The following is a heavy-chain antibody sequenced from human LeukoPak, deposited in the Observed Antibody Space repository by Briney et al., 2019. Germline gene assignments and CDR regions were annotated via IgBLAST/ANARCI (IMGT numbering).Heavy chain of an antibody. V-gene: IGHV1-2*02. Sequence: GASVKVSCKASGYTFTAYYIHWVRQAPGQGLEWMGWISPNSGGTDYAQKFQGRVTMTRDTSISTAYVELSSLTSDDTAVYYCAVQPWGSGNNWYFDIWGRGQLVTVSS. D-gene: IGHD7-27*01. CDR1: GYTFTAYY. J-gene: IGHJ2*01. CDR2: ISPNSGGT. CDR3: AVQPWGSGNNWYFDI.